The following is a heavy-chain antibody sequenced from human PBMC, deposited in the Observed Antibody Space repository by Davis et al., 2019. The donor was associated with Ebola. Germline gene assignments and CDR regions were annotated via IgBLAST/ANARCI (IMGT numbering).Heavy chain of an antibody. CDR2: ISISSAFI. CDR1: GFTFSIYT. CDR3: AGGESGWDASDI. Sequence: PGGSLRLSCAASGFTFSIYTMTWVRQAPGKGLEWVSSISISSAFIYYADSVKGRFTVSRDNAKNSLSLQMDSLRAEDTAVYYCAGGESGWDASDIWGRGTMVIVSS. J-gene: IGHJ3*02. V-gene: IGHV3-21*01. D-gene: IGHD6-19*01.